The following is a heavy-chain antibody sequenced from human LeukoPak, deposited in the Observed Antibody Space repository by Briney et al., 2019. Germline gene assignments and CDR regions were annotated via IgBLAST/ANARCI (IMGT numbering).Heavy chain of an antibody. CDR2: IYYSGST. CDR3: ARGVWTEAAGNRWFDP. V-gene: IGHV4-30-4*01. Sequence: PSETLSLTCTVSGGSISSGDYYWGWIRQPPGKGLEWIGYIYYSGSTYYNPSLKSRVTISVDTSKNQFSLKLSSVTAADTAVYYCARGVWTEAAGNRWFDPWGQGTLVTVSS. D-gene: IGHD6-13*01. J-gene: IGHJ5*02. CDR1: GGSISSGDYY.